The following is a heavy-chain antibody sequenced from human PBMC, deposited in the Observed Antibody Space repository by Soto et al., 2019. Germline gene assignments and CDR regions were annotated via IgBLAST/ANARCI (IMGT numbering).Heavy chain of an antibody. Sequence: GGSLRLSCAASGFSFTTYGMHWVRQAPGKGLEWVAVIWFDGSEKYYGESVKGRFTISRDNAKNSLYLQMNSLRAEDKAVYYCARVNGYYYYGMDVWAQGTTVTVSS. CDR1: GFSFTTYG. CDR3: ARVNGYYYYGMDV. CDR2: IWFDGSEK. J-gene: IGHJ6*01. D-gene: IGHD3-22*01. V-gene: IGHV3-33*01.